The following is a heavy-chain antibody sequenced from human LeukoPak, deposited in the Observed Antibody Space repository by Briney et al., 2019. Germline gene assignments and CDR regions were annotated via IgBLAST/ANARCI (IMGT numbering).Heavy chain of an antibody. D-gene: IGHD2-2*01. CDR2: INPNSGGT. CDR3: ARDHQLPLLGWFDP. V-gene: IGHV1-2*02. J-gene: IGHJ5*02. Sequence: ASVKVSCKASGYTFTGYYIHWVRQAPGQGLEWMGWINPNSGGTNYAQKFQGRVTMTRDTSISTAYMEMNRLRSDDTAVYYCARDHQLPLLGWFDPWGQGPLVTVSS. CDR1: GYTFTGYY.